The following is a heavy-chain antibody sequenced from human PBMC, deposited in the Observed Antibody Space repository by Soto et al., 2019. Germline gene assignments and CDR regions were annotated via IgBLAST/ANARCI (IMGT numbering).Heavy chain of an antibody. Sequence: SQTLSLTCAISGDSVSSNGASWNLIRQSPSRGLQWLGRTYYRSKWNNDYAVSVKNRITINPDTSKNQFSLQLNSVTPEDTAVYYCARGHAGTMDVWGQGTTVTVSS. CDR1: GDSVSSNGAS. V-gene: IGHV6-1*01. CDR2: TYYRSKWNN. D-gene: IGHD1-1*01. J-gene: IGHJ6*02. CDR3: ARGHAGTMDV.